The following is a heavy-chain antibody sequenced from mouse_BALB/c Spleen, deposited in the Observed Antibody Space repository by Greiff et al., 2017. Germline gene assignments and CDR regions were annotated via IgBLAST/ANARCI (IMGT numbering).Heavy chain of an antibody. Sequence: VQLHQSGAELARPGASVKLSCKASGYTFTDYYINWVKQRTGQGLEWIGEIYPGSGNTYYNEKFKGKATLTADKSSSTAYMQLSSLTSEDSAVYFCATSYGGAMDYWGQGTSVTVSS. CDR3: ATSYGGAMDY. CDR1: GYTFTDYY. J-gene: IGHJ4*01. V-gene: IGHV1-77*01. D-gene: IGHD1-1*02. CDR2: IYPGSGNT.